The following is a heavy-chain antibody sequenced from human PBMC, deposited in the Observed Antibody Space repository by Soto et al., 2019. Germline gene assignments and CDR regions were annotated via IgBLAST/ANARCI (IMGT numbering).Heavy chain of an antibody. V-gene: IGHV4-59*12. CDR2: IYYSGTS. J-gene: IGHJ5*02. CDR1: GVSISSYY. D-gene: IGHD6-19*01. Sequence: PSETLSLTCTVSGVSISSYYWSWIRQPPGKGLEWIAYIYYSGTSNYNPSLKSRVTISVDTSKNQFSLKLSSVTAADTAVYYCARRSVAGTRWFDPWGQGTLVTVSS. CDR3: ARRSVAGTRWFDP.